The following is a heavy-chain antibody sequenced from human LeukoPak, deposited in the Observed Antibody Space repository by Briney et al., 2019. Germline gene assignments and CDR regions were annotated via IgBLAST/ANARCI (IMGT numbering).Heavy chain of an antibody. J-gene: IGHJ4*02. CDR2: IYYSGST. V-gene: IGHV4-59*01. D-gene: IGHD6-13*01. CDR3: ARVRIAAAGTGYFDY. CDR1: GGSIRSYY. Sequence: PSETLSLTCTVSGGSIRSYYWSWIRQPPGKGLEWIGNIYYSGSTNYNPSLKSRVTISVDTSKNQFSLKLSSVIAADTAVYYCARVRIAAAGTGYFDYWGQGTLVTVSS.